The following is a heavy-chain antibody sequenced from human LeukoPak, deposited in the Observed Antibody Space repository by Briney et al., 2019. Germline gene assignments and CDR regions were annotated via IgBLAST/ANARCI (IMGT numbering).Heavy chain of an antibody. V-gene: IGHV3-21*01. CDR3: ASFCLSWGCMWDY. CDR2: ISTTSSYI. J-gene: IGHJ4*02. CDR1: GFTFRSYA. Sequence: PGGSLRLSCAASGFTFRSYAMNWVRQAPGKGLEWVSSISTTSSYIYYADSVKGRFTISRDNAKNSLYLQMNSLRAEDTAVYYCASFCLSWGCMWDYWGQGTLVTVSS. D-gene: IGHD6-13*01.